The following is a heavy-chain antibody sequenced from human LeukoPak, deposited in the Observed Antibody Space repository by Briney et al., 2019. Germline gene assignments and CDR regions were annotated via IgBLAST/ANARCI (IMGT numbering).Heavy chain of an antibody. CDR1: GGSICSGTYY. D-gene: IGHD2-15*01. CDR3: ARNSCPSGSCYDNRGYFDY. CDR2: IYTSGST. Sequence: SETLSLTCTVSGGSICSGTYYWSWIRQPAGKGLEWIGRIYTSGSTNYNPSLKSRITISVDTSKNQFSLKLSSVTAADTAVYYCARNSCPSGSCYDNRGYFDYWGQGTLVTVSS. J-gene: IGHJ4*02. V-gene: IGHV4-61*02.